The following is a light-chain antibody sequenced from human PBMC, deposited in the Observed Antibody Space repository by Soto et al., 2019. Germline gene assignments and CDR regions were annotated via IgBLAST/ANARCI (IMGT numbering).Light chain of an antibody. J-gene: IGLJ3*02. V-gene: IGLV4-69*01. Sequence: QLVLTQSPSASASLGASVKLTCTLSSGHSSYAIAWHRQQPEKGPRFLMRLNNDGSHTKGDGIPDRFSGSSSGAERYLTNPSLQSEDEADYYCQTWGTGIQVFGGGTQLTVL. CDR1: SGHSSYA. CDR3: QTWGTGIQV. CDR2: LNNDGSH.